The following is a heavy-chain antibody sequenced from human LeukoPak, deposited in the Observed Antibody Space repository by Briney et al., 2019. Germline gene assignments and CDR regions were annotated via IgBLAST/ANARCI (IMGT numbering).Heavy chain of an antibody. V-gene: IGHV3-30*02. D-gene: IGHD3-10*01. CDR1: GFSFSSYG. Sequence: GGSLRLSCAASGFSFSSYGMHWLRQAPGKGPESVALIRHDGTETYHADSVKGRFTVSRDDSKSTFYLQMNSLRPEDTAVYYCAKANRDHLSHYYGVDVWGPGTTV. J-gene: IGHJ6*02. CDR2: IRHDGTET. CDR3: AKANRDHLSHYYGVDV.